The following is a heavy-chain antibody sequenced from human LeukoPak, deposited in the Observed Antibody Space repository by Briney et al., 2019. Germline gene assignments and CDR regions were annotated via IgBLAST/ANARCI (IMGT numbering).Heavy chain of an antibody. CDR1: GFTFSNYA. Sequence: GGSLRLSCAASGFTFSNYAMSWVRQAPGKGLEWVPAITGSGGNTYYADSVKGRFTIFRDNSKNTVFLQMNSLRAEDTAVYYCAKWGDYDVLTGYYVSDYWGQGTLVTVSS. D-gene: IGHD3-9*01. CDR3: AKWGDYDVLTGYYVSDY. V-gene: IGHV3-23*01. CDR2: ITGSGGNT. J-gene: IGHJ4*02.